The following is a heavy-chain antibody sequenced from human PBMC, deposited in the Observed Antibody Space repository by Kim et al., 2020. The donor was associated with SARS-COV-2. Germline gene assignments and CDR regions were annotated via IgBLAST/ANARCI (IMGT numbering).Heavy chain of an antibody. CDR3: AKFNERRNPGVYYDSSGQYYDAFDI. V-gene: IGHV3-23*01. CDR2: ISGSGGST. D-gene: IGHD3-22*01. CDR1: GFTFSSYA. J-gene: IGHJ3*02. Sequence: GGSLRLSCAASGFTFSSYAMSWVRQAPGKGLEWVSAISGSGGSTYYADSVKGRFTISRDNSKNTLYLQMNSLRAEDTAVYYCAKFNERRNPGVYYDSSGQYYDAFDIWGQGTMVTVSS.